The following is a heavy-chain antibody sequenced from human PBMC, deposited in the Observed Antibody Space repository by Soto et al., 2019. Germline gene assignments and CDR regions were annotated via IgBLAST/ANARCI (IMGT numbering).Heavy chain of an antibody. D-gene: IGHD2-15*01. CDR1: GGSFSGYY. V-gene: IGHV4-34*01. CDR2: INHSGST. CDR3: ARVQRDSAFGHFDH. Sequence: SETQSLPCAVFGGSFSGYYWSRIRQPPGKRLEWIGEINHSGSTNYNPSLKSRVTMSVDTSKNQFSLRLNSVTAADTAVYYCARVQRDSAFGHFDHWGEGPLLTVSS. J-gene: IGHJ4*02.